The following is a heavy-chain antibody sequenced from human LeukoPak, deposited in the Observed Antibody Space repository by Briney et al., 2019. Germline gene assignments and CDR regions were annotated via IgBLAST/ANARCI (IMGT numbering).Heavy chain of an antibody. CDR2: VYYSGST. D-gene: IGHD1-7*01. V-gene: IGHV4-59*01. J-gene: IGHJ4*02. CDR1: GDFITAYY. Sequence: SETLSLTCTVSGDFITAYYWNWIRQPPGKGLEWIGYVYYSGSTEYNPSLRSRVTISLDMSKHQFSLNLTSVTAADTAVYYCASNTGTVFDYWGQGARVTVSS. CDR3: ASNTGTVFDY.